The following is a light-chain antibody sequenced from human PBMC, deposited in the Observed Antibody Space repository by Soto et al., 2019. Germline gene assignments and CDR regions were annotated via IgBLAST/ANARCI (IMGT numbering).Light chain of an antibody. CDR2: DAS. CDR1: QSVSSN. J-gene: IGKJ5*01. Sequence: IVLTQYPATLSVSPGERATLSCRASQSVSSNLAWYQQKPGQAPRLLIHDASTRATGIPARFSGSGSGTDFTLTISSLQSEDFAVYYCQQYNYWPPITFGQGTRLENK. CDR3: QQYNYWPPIT. V-gene: IGKV3-15*01.